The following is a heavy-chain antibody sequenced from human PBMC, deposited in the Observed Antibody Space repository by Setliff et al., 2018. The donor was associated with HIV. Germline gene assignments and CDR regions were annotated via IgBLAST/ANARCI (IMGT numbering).Heavy chain of an antibody. CDR3: TRDPMFYNSWSGFTNAFDI. CDR1: GFTFGDHA. CDR2: IGSKAYGGTI. Sequence: GSLRLSCAASGFTFGDHAMNWVRQTPGKGLEWVGFIGSKAYGGTIEYAASVKSRFTISRDDSKSIAYLQLNSLKTEDTAVYFCTRDPMFYNSWSGFTNAFDIWGPGTLVTVS. D-gene: IGHD3-3*01. J-gene: IGHJ3*02. V-gene: IGHV3-49*04.